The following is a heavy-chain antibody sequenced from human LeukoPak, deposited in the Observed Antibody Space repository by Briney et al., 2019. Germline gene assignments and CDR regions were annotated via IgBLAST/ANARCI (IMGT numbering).Heavy chain of an antibody. CDR3: ARGPILRFLEWVDAFDI. CDR2: MNPNSGNT. CDR1: GYTFTSYD. Sequence: ASVKVSCKASGYTFTSYDINWVRQATGQGLEWMGWMNPNSGNTGYAQKFQGRVTITRNTSISTAYMELSSLRSEDTAVYYCARGPILRFLEWVDAFDIWGQGTMVTVSS. D-gene: IGHD3-3*01. V-gene: IGHV1-8*03. J-gene: IGHJ3*02.